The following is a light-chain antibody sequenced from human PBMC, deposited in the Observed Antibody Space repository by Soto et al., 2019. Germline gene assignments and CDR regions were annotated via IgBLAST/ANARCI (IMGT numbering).Light chain of an antibody. J-gene: IGKJ4*01. CDR3: QQRINWPRLT. CDR1: QSVSSY. Sequence: EIVLTQSPATLSLSPGERATLSCRASQSVSSYLAWYQHKPGQAPRLLIYDASNRATGIPARFSGSGSGTDFTLTISSLEPEDFAVYYCQQRINWPRLTFGGGTKVEIK. V-gene: IGKV3-11*01. CDR2: DAS.